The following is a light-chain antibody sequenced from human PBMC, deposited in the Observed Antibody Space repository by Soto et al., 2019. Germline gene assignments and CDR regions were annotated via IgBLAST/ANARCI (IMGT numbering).Light chain of an antibody. Sequence: EIVLTQSPGTLSLSPGERATLSCRASQTVSTNYLAWYQQKPGQAPRLLIYDASNRATGIPARFSGSGSGTDFTLTISSLQPDDFATYYCQQYNSFPWTFGLGTKVDIK. CDR2: DAS. CDR1: QTVSTNY. V-gene: IGKV3-20*01. J-gene: IGKJ1*01. CDR3: QQYNSFPWT.